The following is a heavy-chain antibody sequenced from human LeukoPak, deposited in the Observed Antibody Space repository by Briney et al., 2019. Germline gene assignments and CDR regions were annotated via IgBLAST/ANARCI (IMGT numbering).Heavy chain of an antibody. J-gene: IGHJ4*02. V-gene: IGHV3-11*01. D-gene: IGHD2-15*01. CDR3: ARERPILVVVAAMDLDY. CDR2: ISSSGSTI. Sequence: PGGSLRLSCAASGFTFSDYYMSWIRQAPGKGLEWVSYISSSGSTIYYADSVKGRFTISRDNAKNSLYLQMNSLRAEDTAVYYCARERPILVVVAAMDLDYWGQGTLVTVSS. CDR1: GFTFSDYY.